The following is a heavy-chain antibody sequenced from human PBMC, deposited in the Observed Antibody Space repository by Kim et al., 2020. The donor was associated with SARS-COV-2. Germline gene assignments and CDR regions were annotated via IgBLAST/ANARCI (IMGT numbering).Heavy chain of an antibody. CDR3: ARDREGDWTFDY. CDR1: GYTFTGNH. CDR2: ITPSDGNE. Sequence: ASVKVSCKASGYTFTGNHMHWVRQAPGQGLEWMGMITPSDGNERYSQKFQGRVTMTRDTSTSTVYMELSSLRSEDTAVYYCARDREGDWTFDYWGQGTLVTASS. V-gene: IGHV1-46*01. D-gene: IGHD2-21*02. J-gene: IGHJ4*02.